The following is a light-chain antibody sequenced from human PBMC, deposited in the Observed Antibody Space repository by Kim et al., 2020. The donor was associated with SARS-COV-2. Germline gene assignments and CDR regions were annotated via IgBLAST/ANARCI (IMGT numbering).Light chain of an antibody. Sequence: YPGERATPSRRASRSVSSNLAWYQQKPGQAPRLLIYGASTRATGIPARFSGSGSGTEFTLTISSLQSEDFAVYYCQQYNNWPPLTFGGGTKVDIK. J-gene: IGKJ4*01. CDR3: QQYNNWPPLT. CDR1: RSVSSN. CDR2: GAS. V-gene: IGKV3-15*01.